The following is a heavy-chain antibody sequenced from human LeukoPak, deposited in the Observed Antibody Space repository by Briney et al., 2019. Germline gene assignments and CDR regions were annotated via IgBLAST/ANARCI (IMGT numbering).Heavy chain of an antibody. CDR2: ISYDGRNE. D-gene: IGHD1-1*01. J-gene: IGHJ4*02. CDR3: ASLGN. Sequence: GRSLRLSCVASGFTFSDYGMLWVRQPPGKGLERVAVISYDGRNEHYADSVKGRFTISRDNSKNTVFLQMNTLRTEDTAVYYCASLGNWGQGTLVTVSS. CDR1: GFTFSDYG. V-gene: IGHV3-30*03.